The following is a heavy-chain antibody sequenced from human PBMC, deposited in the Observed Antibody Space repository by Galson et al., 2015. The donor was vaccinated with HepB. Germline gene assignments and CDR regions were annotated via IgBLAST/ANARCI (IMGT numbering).Heavy chain of an antibody. CDR1: GFTFSSYS. J-gene: IGHJ1*01. Sequence: SLRLSCAASGFTFSSYSMNWVRQAPGKGLEWVSSISSSSSYIYYADSVKGRFTISRDNAKNSLYLQMNSLRAEDTAVYYCARTHPGLYYYDSSGYSHWGQGTLVTVSS. D-gene: IGHD3-22*01. CDR3: ARTHPGLYYYDSSGYSH. CDR2: ISSSSSYI. V-gene: IGHV3-21*01.